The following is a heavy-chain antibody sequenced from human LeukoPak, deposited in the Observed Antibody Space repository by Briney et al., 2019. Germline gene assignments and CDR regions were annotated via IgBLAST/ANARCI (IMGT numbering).Heavy chain of an antibody. CDR2: ISSSSSYI. V-gene: IGHV3-21*01. CDR3: AREGSSSWSGFGLV. CDR1: GFTFSSYS. D-gene: IGHD6-13*01. J-gene: IGHJ6*02. Sequence: PGGSLRLSCAASGFTFSSYSMNWVRQAPGKGLEWVSSISSSSSYIYYADSVKGRFTISRDNAKNSLYLQMNSLRAEDTAVYYCAREGSSSWSGFGLVWGQGTTVTVSS.